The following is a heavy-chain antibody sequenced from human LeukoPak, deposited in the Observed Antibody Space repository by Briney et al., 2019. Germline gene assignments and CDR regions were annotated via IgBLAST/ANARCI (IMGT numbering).Heavy chain of an antibody. CDR3: ASNVPDTAMVFDY. D-gene: IGHD5-18*01. V-gene: IGHV4-34*01. Sequence: SETLSLTCAVYGGSFSGYYWSWIRQSPGKGLEWIGEINHSGSTNYNPSLKSRVTISVDTSKNQFSLKLSSVTAADTAVYYCASNVPDTAMVFDYWGQGTLVTVSS. CDR2: INHSGST. J-gene: IGHJ4*02. CDR1: GGSFSGYY.